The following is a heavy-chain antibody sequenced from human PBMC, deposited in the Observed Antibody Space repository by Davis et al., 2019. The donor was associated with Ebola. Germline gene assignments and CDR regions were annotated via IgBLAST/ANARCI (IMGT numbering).Heavy chain of an antibody. V-gene: IGHV6-1*01. CDR2: TYYSSKWFN. Sequence: PSETLSLTCAISGDSVSVNSGGWNWIRQSPSRGLEWLGRTYYSSKWFNDYAVSVKSRITINPDTSKNQFSLQLSSVTPEDTAVYYCVRGWGRTGMGVWGQGTTVIVSS. D-gene: IGHD1-26*01. CDR1: GDSVSVNSGG. J-gene: IGHJ6*02. CDR3: VRGWGRTGMGV.